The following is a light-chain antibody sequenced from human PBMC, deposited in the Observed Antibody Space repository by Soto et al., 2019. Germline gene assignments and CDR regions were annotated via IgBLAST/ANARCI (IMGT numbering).Light chain of an antibody. CDR1: QTIYDW. CDR3: HQYYSYSDMYT. J-gene: IGKJ2*01. CDR2: KAS. Sequence: DIQMTQSPSTLSASVGDRVTISCRASQTIYDWLAWYQQRPGKAPRLLISKASNLESGVPSRFSGSGSGTEFTLTISSLQPDDFATYYCHQYYSYSDMYTFGQGTKLEIK. V-gene: IGKV1-5*03.